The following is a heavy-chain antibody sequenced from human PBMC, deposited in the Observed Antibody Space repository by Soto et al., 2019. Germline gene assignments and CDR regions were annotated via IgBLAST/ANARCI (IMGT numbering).Heavy chain of an antibody. Sequence: PGGSLRLSCAASGFTFSSYAMSWVRQAPGKGLEWVSAISGSGGSTYYADSVKGRFTISRDNSKNTLYLQMNSLRAEDTAVYYCATGLYQDSRGYYHRKGAFDIWGQGTMVTGS. V-gene: IGHV3-23*01. CDR1: GFTFSSYA. J-gene: IGHJ3*02. CDR2: ISGSGGST. D-gene: IGHD3-22*01. CDR3: ATGLYQDSRGYYHRKGAFDI.